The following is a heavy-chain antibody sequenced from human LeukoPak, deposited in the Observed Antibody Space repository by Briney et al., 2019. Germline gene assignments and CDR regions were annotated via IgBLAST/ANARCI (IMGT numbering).Heavy chain of an antibody. CDR3: ASALLASSIDY. J-gene: IGHJ4*02. CDR1: GGSISSYY. Sequence: SETLSLTCTVSGGSISSYYWSWIRQPPGKGLEWIGYIYYSGSTNYNPSLKSRVTISVDTSKNQFSLKLSSVTAADTAVYYCASALLASSIDYWGQGTLGTVSS. CDR2: IYYSGST. D-gene: IGHD2-2*01. V-gene: IGHV4-59*01.